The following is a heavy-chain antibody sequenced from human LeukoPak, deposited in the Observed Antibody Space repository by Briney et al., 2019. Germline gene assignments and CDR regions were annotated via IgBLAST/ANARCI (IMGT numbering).Heavy chain of an antibody. CDR3: AKTPGYSSSSLFDY. CDR2: ISSSGSTI. Sequence: GGSLRLSCAASGFTFSSYEMNWVRQAPGKGLEWVSYISSSGSTIYYADSVKGRFTISRDNAKNTLYLQMNSLRAEDTAVYYCAKTPGYSSSSLFDYWGQGTLVTVSS. D-gene: IGHD6-13*01. CDR1: GFTFSSYE. V-gene: IGHV3-48*03. J-gene: IGHJ4*02.